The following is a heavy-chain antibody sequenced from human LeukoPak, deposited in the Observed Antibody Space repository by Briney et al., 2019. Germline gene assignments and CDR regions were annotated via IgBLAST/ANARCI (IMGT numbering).Heavy chain of an antibody. D-gene: IGHD5-12*01. Sequence: SETLSLTCTVSGGSISSYYWSWIRQPPGEGLEWIGYIYYSGSTNYNPSLKSRVTISVDTSKNQFSLKLSSVTAADTAVYYCARGGYSGYDGDYWGQGTLVTVSS. CDR3: ARGGYSGYDGDY. CDR1: GGSISSYY. CDR2: IYYSGST. J-gene: IGHJ4*02. V-gene: IGHV4-59*01.